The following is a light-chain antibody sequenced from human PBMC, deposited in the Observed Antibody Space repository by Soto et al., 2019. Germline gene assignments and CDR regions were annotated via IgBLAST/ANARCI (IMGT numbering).Light chain of an antibody. CDR3: NSYAGSNNWV. V-gene: IGLV2-8*01. CDR1: SSDVGGYNY. Sequence: QSALTQPASVSGSPGQSITISCTGTSSDVGGYNYVSWYQQHPGKAPKLMIYEVSKRPSGVPDRFSGSKSGNTASLTVSGLQAEDAADYYCNSYAGSNNWVFGGGTKLTV. J-gene: IGLJ3*02. CDR2: EVS.